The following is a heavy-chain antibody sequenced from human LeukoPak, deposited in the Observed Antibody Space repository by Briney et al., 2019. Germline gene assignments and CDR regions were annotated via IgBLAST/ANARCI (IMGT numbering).Heavy chain of an antibody. J-gene: IGHJ6*03. Sequence: PSETLSLTCAVYGGSFSGYYWSWIRQPPGKGLEWIGEINHSGSTNYNPSLKSRVTISVDTSKNQFSLKLSSVTAADTAVYYCARGNPLLSYYYYMDVWGKGTTVTVSS. CDR3: ARGNPLLSYYYYMDV. CDR1: GGSFSGYY. CDR2: INHSGST. V-gene: IGHV4-34*01.